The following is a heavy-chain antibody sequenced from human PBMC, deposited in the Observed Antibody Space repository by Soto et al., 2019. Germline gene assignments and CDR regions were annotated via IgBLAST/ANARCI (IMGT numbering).Heavy chain of an antibody. Sequence: QVHLVESGGDVVQPGRPLRLSCAASGLSFGDDAMHWVRQAPGKGLEWVAVITYDGSTKNYADSVRGRFTISRDNSKSTLYLHMDSLITDDTAVYYCARDVGTQMDFWSTSGMDVWGQGTTVTVSS. D-gene: IGHD3-3*01. CDR2: ITYDGSTK. CDR1: GLSFGDDA. V-gene: IGHV3-30-3*01. J-gene: IGHJ6*02. CDR3: ARDVGTQMDFWSTSGMDV.